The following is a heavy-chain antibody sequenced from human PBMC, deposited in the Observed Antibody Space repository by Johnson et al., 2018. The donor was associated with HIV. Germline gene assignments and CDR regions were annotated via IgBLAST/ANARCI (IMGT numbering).Heavy chain of an antibody. CDR1: GFTFSSYA. D-gene: IGHD6-6*01. CDR2: INWNGGST. V-gene: IGHV3-20*04. J-gene: IGHJ3*02. Sequence: VQLVESGGGLVKPGESLRLSCVASGFTFSSYAISWVRQAPGKGLEWVSGINWNGGSTGYGDSVKGRFTISRDNAKNSLYLQMNSLRAEDTAVYYCATAARLFDAFDIWGQGTMVTVSS. CDR3: ATAARLFDAFDI.